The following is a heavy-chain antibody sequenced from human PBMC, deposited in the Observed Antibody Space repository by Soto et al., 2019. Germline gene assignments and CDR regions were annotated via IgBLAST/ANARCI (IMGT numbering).Heavy chain of an antibody. CDR2: IYYSGST. CDR1: GFTFSDYY. V-gene: IGHV4-59*08. J-gene: IGHJ4*02. Sequence: PGGSLRLSCAASGFTFSDYYMSWIRQAPGKGLEWIGYIYYSGSTNYNPSLKSRVTISVDTSKNQFSLKLSSVTAADTAVYYCARLYGWAPDYGGQGTLVTVSS. CDR3: ARLYGWAPDY. D-gene: IGHD4-17*01.